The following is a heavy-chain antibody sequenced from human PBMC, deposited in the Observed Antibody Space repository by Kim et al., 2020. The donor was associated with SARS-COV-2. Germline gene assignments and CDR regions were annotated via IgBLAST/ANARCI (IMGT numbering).Heavy chain of an antibody. CDR2: ISSSSSNI. CDR1: GFTFSSYS. J-gene: IGHJ4*02. V-gene: IGHV3-21*01. Sequence: GGSLRLSCAASGFTFSSYSMNWVRQAPGKGLEWVSSISSSSSNIYYADSVKGRFTISRDNAKNTLYLQMNSLRAEDTAVYYCARAHDTVVTPHDFDYWGQGTLVTVSS. D-gene: IGHD2-21*02. CDR3: ARAHDTVVTPHDFDY.